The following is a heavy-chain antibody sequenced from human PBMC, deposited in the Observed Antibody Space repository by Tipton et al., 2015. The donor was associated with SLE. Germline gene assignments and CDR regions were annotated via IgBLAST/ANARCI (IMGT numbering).Heavy chain of an antibody. CDR3: AKIRTSSWYRDAFDI. Sequence: SLRLSCAASGFTFSNYVMSWVRQAPGKGLEWVSVISGSGGSTYYADSVKGRFTISRDNSKNTLYLQMNSLRAEDTAVYYCAKIRTSSWYRDAFDIWGQGTMVTVSS. D-gene: IGHD6-13*01. J-gene: IGHJ3*02. CDR1: GFTFSNYV. V-gene: IGHV3-23*01. CDR2: ISGSGGST.